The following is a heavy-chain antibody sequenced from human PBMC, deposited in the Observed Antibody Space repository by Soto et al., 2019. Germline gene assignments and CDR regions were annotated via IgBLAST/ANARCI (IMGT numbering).Heavy chain of an antibody. CDR2: MSGSGGTT. Sequence: PGGSLRLSCAASGFTFSSYAMSWVRQAPGKGLEWVSIMSGSGGTTFYADSVKGRFTISRADSNNTVYPQMNSLRDEDTALYYCARGTGGSSAWRPLDRWGQGTLVTVSS. J-gene: IGHJ5*02. CDR1: GFTFSSYA. V-gene: IGHV3-23*01. CDR3: ARGTGGSSAWRPLDR. D-gene: IGHD6-19*01.